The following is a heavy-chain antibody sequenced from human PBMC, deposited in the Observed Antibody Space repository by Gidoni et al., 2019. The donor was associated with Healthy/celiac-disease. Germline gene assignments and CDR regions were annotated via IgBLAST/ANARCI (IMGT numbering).Heavy chain of an antibody. Sequence: EVQLVESGGGLVQPGGSLRLSCASSGFPVSSNYMSWVRQAPGKGLEWVSVIYSGGSTYYADSVKGRFTISRHNSKNTLYLQMNSLRAEDTAVYYCARVFSSFPDNWFDPWGQGTLVTVSS. CDR1: GFPVSSNY. CDR2: IYSGGST. D-gene: IGHD6-13*01. J-gene: IGHJ5*02. V-gene: IGHV3-53*04. CDR3: ARVFSSFPDNWFDP.